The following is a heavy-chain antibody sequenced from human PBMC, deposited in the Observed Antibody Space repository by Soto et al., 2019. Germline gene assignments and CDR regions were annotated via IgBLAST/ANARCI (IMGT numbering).Heavy chain of an antibody. V-gene: IGHV3-7*03. CDR3: AREGASIVLMVYATGGMDV. D-gene: IGHD2-8*01. CDR1: GVTFSSYW. Sequence: GSLRLSCAASGVTFSSYWMSWVRQASGKGLEWVANIKQDGSEKYYVDSVKGRFTISRDNAKNSLYLQMNSLRAEDTAVYYCAREGASIVLMVYATGGMDVWGQGTTVTVSS. J-gene: IGHJ6*02. CDR2: IKQDGSEK.